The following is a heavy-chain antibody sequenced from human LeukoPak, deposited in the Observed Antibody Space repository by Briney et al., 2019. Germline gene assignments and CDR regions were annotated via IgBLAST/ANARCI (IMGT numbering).Heavy chain of an antibody. D-gene: IGHD6-13*01. J-gene: IGHJ4*02. CDR1: GFTFSSYA. CDR2: ISYDGSNK. V-gene: IGHV3-30-3*01. CDR3: ARENGSSWYGAFDY. Sequence: GGSLRLSCAASGFTFSSYAMHWVRQAPGKGLEWVAVISYDGSNKYYADSVKGRFTISRDNSKNTLYLQMNSLRAEDTAVYYCARENGSSWYGAFDYWGQGTLVTVSS.